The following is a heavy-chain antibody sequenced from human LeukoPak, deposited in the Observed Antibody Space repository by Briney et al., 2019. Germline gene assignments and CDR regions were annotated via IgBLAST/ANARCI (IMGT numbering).Heavy chain of an antibody. V-gene: IGHV3-23*01. CDR2: ISGSGGST. Sequence: GGSLRLSCAASGFTFSSYALSWVRQAPGKGLEWVSSISGSGGSTYSADSVKGRFTISRDNSKNTLYLQMNSLRAEDTALYYCAKDRSCTDDICHGDFDYWGQGTLVTVSS. CDR3: AKDRSCTDDICHGDFDY. J-gene: IGHJ4*02. D-gene: IGHD2-8*01. CDR1: GFTFSSYA.